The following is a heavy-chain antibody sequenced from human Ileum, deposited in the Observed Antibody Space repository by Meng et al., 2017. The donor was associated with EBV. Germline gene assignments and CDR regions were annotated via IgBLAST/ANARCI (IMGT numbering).Heavy chain of an antibody. CDR1: GYTFTTYG. J-gene: IGHJ4*02. Sequence: QVQLVQSGSESKKAGASERISCKASGYTFTTYGMKWVRQAPGQGLEWMGWINTNTGKPTYAQGLTGRFVFSLDTSVSTAYLQISSLKAEDTAVYYCARDSEAADYWGQGTLVTVSS. D-gene: IGHD6-25*01. CDR3: ARDSEAADY. V-gene: IGHV7-4-1*02. CDR2: INTNTGKP.